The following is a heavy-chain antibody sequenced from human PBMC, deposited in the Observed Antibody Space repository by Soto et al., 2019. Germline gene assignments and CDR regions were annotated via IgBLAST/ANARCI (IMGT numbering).Heavy chain of an antibody. D-gene: IGHD6-13*01. J-gene: IGHJ6*02. CDR1: GGTFSSYA. V-gene: IGHV1-69*13. CDR3: AREDGIAAAGTDYYYYYGMDV. CDR2: IIPIFGTA. Sequence: SVKVSCKASGGTFSSYAISWARQAPGQGLEWMGGIIPIFGTANYAQKFQGRVTITADESTSTAYMELSSLRSEDTAVYYCAREDGIAAAGTDYYYYYGMDVWGQGTTVTVSS.